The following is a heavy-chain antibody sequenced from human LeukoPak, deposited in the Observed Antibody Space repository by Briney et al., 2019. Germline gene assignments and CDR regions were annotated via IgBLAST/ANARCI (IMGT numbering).Heavy chain of an antibody. J-gene: IGHJ4*02. CDR1: GFTSNTYS. CDR2: ISSSSATI. CDR3: ARGRDLFDS. V-gene: IGHV3-48*04. Sequence: GGSLRLSCVAPGFTSNTYSMNWFRQAPGKGLEWISYISSSSATIYYADSVKGRFTISRDNAKNSLYLQMNSLRAEDTAVYYCARGRDLFDSWGQGTLVIVSS.